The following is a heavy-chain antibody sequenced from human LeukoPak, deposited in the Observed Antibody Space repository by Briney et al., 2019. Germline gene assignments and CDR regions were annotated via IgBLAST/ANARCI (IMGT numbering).Heavy chain of an antibody. CDR1: GFTFSSYA. D-gene: IGHD2-15*01. J-gene: IGHJ4*02. Sequence: HPGGSLRLSCAASGFTFSSYAMSWVRQAPGKGLEWVSGISGSGGSTYYADSVKGRFTISRDNSKNTLYLQMNSLRAEDTAVYYCASCGSVCSGGSCQGSSDYWGQGTLVTVSS. CDR2: ISGSGGST. V-gene: IGHV3-23*01. CDR3: ASCGSVCSGGSCQGSSDY.